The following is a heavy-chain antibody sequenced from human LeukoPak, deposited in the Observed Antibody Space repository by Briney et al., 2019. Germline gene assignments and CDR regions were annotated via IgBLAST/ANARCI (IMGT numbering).Heavy chain of an antibody. Sequence: GASVKVSCKVSGDILTDLSMHWVRQAPGKGLEWMGGFDPDDGETIYAQRFQGRVTMTEDTSTDTAYMYLSSLRSEDTAVYYCATVRPKARSGRYFHYYDYMDVWGQGTTVTVSS. V-gene: IGHV1-24*01. CDR2: FDPDDGET. CDR3: ATVRPKARSGRYFHYYDYMDV. D-gene: IGHD1-26*01. J-gene: IGHJ6*03. CDR1: GDILTDLS.